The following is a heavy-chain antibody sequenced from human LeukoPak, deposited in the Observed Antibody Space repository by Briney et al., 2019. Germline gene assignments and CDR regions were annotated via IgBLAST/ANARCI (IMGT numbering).Heavy chain of an antibody. V-gene: IGHV4-39*01. CDR2: IYYSGST. CDR1: GGSISSSSYY. Sequence: SETLSLTCTVSGGSISSSSYYWGWIRQPPGKGLEWIGSIYYSGSTYYNPSLKSRVTISVDTSKNQFSLKLSSVTAADTAVYYCASWGWGDIVVVPAATDAFDIWGQGTKVTVSS. D-gene: IGHD2-2*01. J-gene: IGHJ3*02. CDR3: ASWGWGDIVVVPAATDAFDI.